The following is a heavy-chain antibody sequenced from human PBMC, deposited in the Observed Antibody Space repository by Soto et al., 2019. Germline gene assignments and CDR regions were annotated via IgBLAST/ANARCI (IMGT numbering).Heavy chain of an antibody. D-gene: IGHD5-12*01. CDR2: ISWNSGNI. Sequence: EVHLVESGGGLVQPGRSLRLSCAASGFTFDDFAMHWVRQVPGKGLEWVSSISWNSGNIVYADSVKGRFTISRESAKNSLYLQMNSLRTEDTALYYWAKGAVTSICGYFDYWGQGTLVTVSS. V-gene: IGHV3-9*01. CDR3: AKGAVTSICGYFDY. J-gene: IGHJ4*02. CDR1: GFTFDDFA.